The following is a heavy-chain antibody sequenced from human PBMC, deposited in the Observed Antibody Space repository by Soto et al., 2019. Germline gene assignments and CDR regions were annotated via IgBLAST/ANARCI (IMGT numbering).Heavy chain of an antibody. V-gene: IGHV4-30-4*01. Sequence: PSETLSLTCTVSGGSISSGDYYWSWIRQPPGKGLEWIGYIYYSGSTYYNPSLKSRVTISVDTSKNQFSLKLSSVTAADTAVYYCARPDYSSSWYVGYFDYWGQGTLVTVSS. J-gene: IGHJ4*02. CDR1: GGSISSGDYY. D-gene: IGHD6-13*01. CDR3: ARPDYSSSWYVGYFDY. CDR2: IYYSGST.